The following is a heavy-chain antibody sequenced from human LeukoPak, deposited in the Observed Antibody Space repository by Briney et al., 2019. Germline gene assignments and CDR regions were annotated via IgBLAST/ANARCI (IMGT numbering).Heavy chain of an antibody. D-gene: IGHD3-10*01. Sequence: SQTLSLTCTVSGGSISSGGYYWSWIRQPPGKGLEWIGYIYHSGSTYYNPSLKSRVTISVDRSKNQFSLKLSSVTAADTAVYYCARDRGAYYYGSGSYRIGSSYYFDYWGQGTLVTVSS. J-gene: IGHJ4*02. CDR2: IYHSGST. CDR3: ARDRGAYYYGSGSYRIGSSYYFDY. V-gene: IGHV4-30-2*01. CDR1: GGSISSGGYY.